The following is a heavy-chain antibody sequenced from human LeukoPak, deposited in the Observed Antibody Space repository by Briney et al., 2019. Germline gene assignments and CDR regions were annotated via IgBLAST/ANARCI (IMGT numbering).Heavy chain of an antibody. CDR1: GYTFTGYY. Sequence: ASVKVSCKASGYTFTGYYMHWVRQAPGQGLEWMGWINPNSGGTNYAQKFQGRVTMTRGTSISTAYMELSRLRSDDTAVYYCARGGARESVFGVANIDYWGQGTLVTVSS. CDR3: ARGGARESVFGVANIDY. D-gene: IGHD3-3*01. CDR2: INPNSGGT. V-gene: IGHV1-2*02. J-gene: IGHJ4*02.